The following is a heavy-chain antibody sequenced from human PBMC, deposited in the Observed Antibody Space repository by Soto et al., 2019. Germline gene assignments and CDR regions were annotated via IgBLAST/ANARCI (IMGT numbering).Heavy chain of an antibody. CDR3: ARSIVVVPAAVYYFDY. CDR2: IYYSGST. CDR1: GGSLSSYY. D-gene: IGHD2-2*01. Sequence: PSETLSLTCPVSGGSLSSYYLSWIRQHPGKGLEWIGYIYYSGSTNYNPSLKSRVTISVDTSKNQFSLKLSSVTAADTAVYYCARSIVVVPAAVYYFDYWGQGTLVTVSS. V-gene: IGHV4-59*01. J-gene: IGHJ4*02.